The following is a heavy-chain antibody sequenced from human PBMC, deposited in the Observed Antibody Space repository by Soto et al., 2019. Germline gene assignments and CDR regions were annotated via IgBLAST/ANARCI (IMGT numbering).Heavy chain of an antibody. CDR2: ISAYNGNT. Sequence: GASVKVSCKASGYTFTSYGISWVRQAPGQGLEWMGWISAYNGNTNYAQKLQGRVTMTTDTSTSTAYMELRSLRSDDTAVYYCARVFDCTNGVCYTGPRNFDYWGQGTLVTVSS. CDR1: GYTFTSYG. CDR3: ARVFDCTNGVCYTGPRNFDY. V-gene: IGHV1-18*01. J-gene: IGHJ4*02. D-gene: IGHD2-8*01.